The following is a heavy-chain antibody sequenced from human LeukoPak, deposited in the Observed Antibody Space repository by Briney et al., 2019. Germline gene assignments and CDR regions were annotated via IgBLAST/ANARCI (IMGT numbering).Heavy chain of an antibody. CDR1: GGSFSGYY. D-gene: IGHD2-15*01. V-gene: IGHV4-34*01. J-gene: IGHJ4*02. CDR2: INHSGST. Sequence: KPSETLSLTCAVYGGSFSGYYWSWIRQPPGKGLEWIGEINHSGSTNYNPSLKSRVTISVDTSKDQFSLKLSSVTAADTAVYYCARVGCSGGSCHSGLDYWGQGTLVTVSS. CDR3: ARVGCSGGSCHSGLDY.